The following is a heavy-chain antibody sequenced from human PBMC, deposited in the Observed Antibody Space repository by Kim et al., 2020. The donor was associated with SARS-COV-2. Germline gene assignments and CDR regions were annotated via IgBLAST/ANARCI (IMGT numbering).Heavy chain of an antibody. CDR2: INPSGGST. V-gene: IGHV1-46*01. CDR1: GYTFTSYY. J-gene: IGHJ6*02. CDR3: AREGIVVVPDRIYYYYGMDV. D-gene: IGHD3-22*01. Sequence: ASVKVSCKASGYTFTSYYMHWVRQAPGQGLEWMGIINPSGGSTSYAQKFQGRVTMTRDTSTSTVYMELSSLRSEDTAVYYCAREGIVVVPDRIYYYYGMDVWDQGTTVTVSS.